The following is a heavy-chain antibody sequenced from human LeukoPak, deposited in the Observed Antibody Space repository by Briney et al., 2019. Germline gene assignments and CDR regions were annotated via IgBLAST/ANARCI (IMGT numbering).Heavy chain of an antibody. D-gene: IGHD3-22*01. CDR2: INHSGST. CDR3: ARGRRKYYYDSSGCIDP. Sequence: SGTLSLTCAVYGGSFSGYYWSWIRQPPGKGLEWIGEINHSGSTNYNPSLKSRVTISVDTSKNQFSLKLSSVTAADTAVYYCARGRRKYYYDSSGCIDPWGQGTLVTVSS. CDR1: GGSFSGYY. J-gene: IGHJ5*02. V-gene: IGHV4-34*01.